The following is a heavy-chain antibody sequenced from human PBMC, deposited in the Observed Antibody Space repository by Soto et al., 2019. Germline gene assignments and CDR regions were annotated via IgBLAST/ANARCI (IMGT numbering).Heavy chain of an antibody. D-gene: IGHD4-4*01. CDR3: ARAQTPTESDY. Sequence: ASVKVSCKASGYPFTSYGVSWVRQAPGQGLEWMGWINTYNGNTKYAQNFQGRVTMTTDTSTSTAYMDLRSLRSDDTAVYYRARAQTPTESDYWGQGTLVTVSS. CDR2: INTYNGNT. CDR1: GYPFTSYG. V-gene: IGHV1-18*01. J-gene: IGHJ4*02.